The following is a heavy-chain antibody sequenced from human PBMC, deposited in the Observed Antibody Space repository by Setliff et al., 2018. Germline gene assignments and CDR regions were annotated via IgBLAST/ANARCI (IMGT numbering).Heavy chain of an antibody. Sequence: AASVKVSCKVSGYTLTELSMHWVRQAPGKGFEWMGGFDPEDGETIYAQKFQGRVTMTEDTSTDTAYMELSSLRSEDTAVYYCATYVGITYYYDSSGYPTHFQHWGQGTLVTVSS. V-gene: IGHV1-24*01. CDR2: FDPEDGET. D-gene: IGHD3-22*01. CDR1: GYTLTELS. CDR3: ATYVGITYYYDSSGYPTHFQH. J-gene: IGHJ1*01.